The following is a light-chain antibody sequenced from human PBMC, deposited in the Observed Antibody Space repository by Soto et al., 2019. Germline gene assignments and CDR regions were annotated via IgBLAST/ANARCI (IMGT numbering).Light chain of an antibody. V-gene: IGLV2-14*01. Sequence: QSALTQPASVSGSPGQSITISCTGTSSDVGGYNYVSWYQQHPVKAPKLMIYEVSNRPSGVSKRFSGSKSGNTASLTISGLQAEDEAHYYCTSYTSSSTWVFGGGTKLTVL. J-gene: IGLJ3*02. CDR1: SSDVGGYNY. CDR2: EVS. CDR3: TSYTSSSTWV.